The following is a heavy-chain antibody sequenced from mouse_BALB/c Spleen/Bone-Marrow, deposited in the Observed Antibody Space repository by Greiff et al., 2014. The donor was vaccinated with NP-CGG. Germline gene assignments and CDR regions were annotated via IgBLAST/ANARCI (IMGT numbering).Heavy chain of an antibody. V-gene: IGHV2-9*02. J-gene: IGHJ1*01. Sequence: SHSLSITCTVSGFSLTSYGVHWVRQPPGTCLEWLGIIWASGSTNYNSALMSSRSISKDKSKSQVYLQMIRLQADDTAMYDCARFYLWYFDVWGEGTTVTVSS. CDR3: ARFYLWYFDV. CDR2: IWASGST. D-gene: IGHD2-3*01. CDR1: GFSLTSYG.